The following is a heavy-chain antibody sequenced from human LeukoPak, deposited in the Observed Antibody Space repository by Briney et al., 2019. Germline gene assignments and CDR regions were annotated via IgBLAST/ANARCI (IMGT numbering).Heavy chain of an antibody. Sequence: ASVKVSCKASGYTFTGYYMHWVRQAPGQGLEWMGWINPNSGGTNYAQKFQGRVTMTRDTSISTAYMELSRLRSDDTAVYYCATDRLGIGGFDPWGQGTLVTVSS. CDR2: INPNSGGT. CDR1: GYTFTGYY. CDR3: ATDRLGIGGFDP. D-gene: IGHD7-27*01. V-gene: IGHV1-2*02. J-gene: IGHJ5*02.